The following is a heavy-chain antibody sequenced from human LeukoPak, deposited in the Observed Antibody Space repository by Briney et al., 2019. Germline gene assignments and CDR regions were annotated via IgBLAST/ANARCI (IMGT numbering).Heavy chain of an antibody. D-gene: IGHD5-24*01. CDR3: ARGRLGDGYIGPFDY. CDR2: IIPIFGTA. CDR1: GGTFSSYA. Sequence: GASVKVSCKASGGTFSSYAISWVRQAPGQGLEWMGGIIPIFGTANYAQKFQGRVTITADESTSTAYMELSSLRSEDTAVYYCARGRLGDGYIGPFDYWGQGTLVTVSS. V-gene: IGHV1-69*13. J-gene: IGHJ4*02.